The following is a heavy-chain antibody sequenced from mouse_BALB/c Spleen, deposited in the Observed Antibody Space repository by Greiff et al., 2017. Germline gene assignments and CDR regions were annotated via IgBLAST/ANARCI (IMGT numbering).Heavy chain of an antibody. J-gene: IGHJ2*01. V-gene: IGHV5-6-2*01. D-gene: IGHD3-2*01. CDR3: ARHGTARALNYFDY. CDR2: INSNGGST. Sequence: EVKLQESGGGLVKLGGSLKLSCAASGFTFSSYYMSWVRQTPEKRLELVAAINSNGGSTYYPDTVKGRFTISRDNAKNTLYLQMSSLKSEDTALYYCARHGTARALNYFDYWGQGTTLTVSS. CDR1: GFTFSSYY.